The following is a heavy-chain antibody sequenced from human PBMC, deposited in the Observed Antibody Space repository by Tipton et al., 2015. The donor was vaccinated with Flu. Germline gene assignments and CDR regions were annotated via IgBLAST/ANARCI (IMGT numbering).Heavy chain of an antibody. Sequence: VQLVQSGGGLIQRGGSLRLSCAASGFTVSSNYMSWVRQAPGKGLEWMGLISPGDSQTRYSPSFQGQVTISADKSISTAYLQWSSLKASDTAMYYCVRRVGVIGTGGDYWGQGTLVTVSS. V-gene: IGHV5-51*03. J-gene: IGHJ4*02. D-gene: IGHD6-19*01. CDR2: ISPGDSQT. CDR3: VRRVGVIGTGGDY. CDR1: GFTVSSNY.